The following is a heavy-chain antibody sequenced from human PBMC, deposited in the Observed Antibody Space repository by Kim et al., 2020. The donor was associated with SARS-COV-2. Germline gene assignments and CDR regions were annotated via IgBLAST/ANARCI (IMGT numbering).Heavy chain of an antibody. CDR3: ATGRERGYSDGLNY. J-gene: IGHJ4*02. D-gene: IGHD5-18*01. Sequence: SETLSLTCTVSGGSISSYYWSWIRQPPGKGLEWIGYIYYSGSTNYNPSLKSRVTISVDTSKNQFSLKLSSVTAADTAVYYCATGRERGYSDGLNYWGQGTLVTVSS. CDR2: IYYSGST. CDR1: GGSISSYY. V-gene: IGHV4-59*01.